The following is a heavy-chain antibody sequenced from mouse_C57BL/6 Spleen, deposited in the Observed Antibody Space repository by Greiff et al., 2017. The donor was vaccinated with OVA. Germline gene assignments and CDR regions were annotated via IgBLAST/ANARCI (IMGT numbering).Heavy chain of an antibody. CDR2: IWRGGST. J-gene: IGHJ2*01. V-gene: IGHV2-5*01. D-gene: IGHD1-1*01. CDR3: AKNYGSSYGDYFDY. CDR1: GFSLTSYG. Sequence: QVQLKESGPGLVQPSQSLSITCTVSGFSLTSYGVHWVRQSPGKGLEWLGVIWRGGSTDYNAAFMSRLSITKDNSKSQVFFKMNSLQADDTAIYYCAKNYGSSYGDYFDYWGQGTTLTVSS.